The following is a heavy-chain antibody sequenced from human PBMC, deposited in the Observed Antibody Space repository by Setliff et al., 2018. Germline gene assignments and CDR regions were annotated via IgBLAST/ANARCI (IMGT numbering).Heavy chain of an antibody. Sequence: SETLSLTYTVSGGSISSYYWSWIRQPAGKGLEWIGHIYIGGSANYNPSLKSRVTMSIDASKNQFSLKLNSVTAADMAVYYCAREQWLDPPGYYYMDVWAKGTTVTVSS. V-gene: IGHV4-4*07. CDR2: IYIGGSA. J-gene: IGHJ6*03. CDR1: GGSISSYY. D-gene: IGHD6-19*01. CDR3: AREQWLDPPGYYYMDV.